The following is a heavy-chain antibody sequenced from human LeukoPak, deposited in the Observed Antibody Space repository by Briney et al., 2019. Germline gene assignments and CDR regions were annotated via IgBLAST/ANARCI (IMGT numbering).Heavy chain of an antibody. CDR1: GFTFSSYG. J-gene: IGHJ4*02. Sequence: GRSLRLSCAASGFTFSSYGMHWVRQAPGKGLEWVAVISYDGSNKYYADSVKGRFTISRDNSKNTLYLQMNSLRAEDTAVYYCAKDVEYWGQGTLATVSS. CDR2: ISYDGSNK. D-gene: IGHD2-21*01. V-gene: IGHV3-30*18. CDR3: AKDVEY.